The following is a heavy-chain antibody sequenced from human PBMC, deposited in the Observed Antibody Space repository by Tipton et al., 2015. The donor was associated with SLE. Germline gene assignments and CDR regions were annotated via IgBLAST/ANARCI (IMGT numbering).Heavy chain of an antibody. CDR3: ARGNYDFRGRTFDI. J-gene: IGHJ3*02. CDR1: GGSISSGSHF. V-gene: IGHV4-61*09. D-gene: IGHD3-3*01. Sequence: TLSLTCTVSGGSISSGSHFWSWIRQPAGKGLEWIGHTSTSGSTNYNPSLKSRVTISVDTSKNQFSLKVSSMTAADTAVYYCARGNYDFRGRTFDIWGQGTMVTVSS. CDR2: TSTSGST.